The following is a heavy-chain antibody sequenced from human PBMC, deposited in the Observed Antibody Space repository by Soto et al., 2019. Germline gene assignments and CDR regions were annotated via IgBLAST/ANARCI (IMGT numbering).Heavy chain of an antibody. D-gene: IGHD3-22*01. Sequence: ASVKVSCKASGYTFPSYGISWVRQALGQGLEWMGWISAYNGNTNYARKLQGRVTMTTDTSTSTAYMELRSLRSDDTAVYYCARDYTSSYNYDSTNYGYFDFWGLGTLVTVSS. CDR1: GYTFPSYG. J-gene: IGHJ4*02. CDR2: ISAYNGNT. CDR3: ARDYTSSYNYDSTNYGYFDF. V-gene: IGHV1-18*01.